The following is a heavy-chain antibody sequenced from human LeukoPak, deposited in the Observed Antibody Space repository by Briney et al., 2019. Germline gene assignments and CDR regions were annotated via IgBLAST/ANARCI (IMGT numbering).Heavy chain of an antibody. CDR1: GFTFSSNA. D-gene: IGHD6-13*01. CDR2: ISSDGSSK. J-gene: IGHJ4*02. V-gene: IGHV3-30*04. Sequence: PGGSLRLSCAASGFTFSSNAMHWVRQAPGKGLEWVASISSDGSSKYYADSVKGRFTISRDNSKNTLYLQMNSLRAEDTAVYYCASWIYSSSWSHFDYWGQGTLVTVSS. CDR3: ASWIYSSSWSHFDY.